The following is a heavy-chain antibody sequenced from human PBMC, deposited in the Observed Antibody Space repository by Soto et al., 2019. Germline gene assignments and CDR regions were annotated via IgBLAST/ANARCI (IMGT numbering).Heavy chain of an antibody. D-gene: IGHD3-10*01. CDR2: ISTYTGNT. Sequence: QVHLVQSGAEVKKPGASVKVSCKASGYTFTNYDINWVRQAPGQGLEWMGWISTYTGNTNYAQKPQGRVTMTTDTSTSTAYMGLRRLRSDHTAVYFRAGGYYHGSGRPTPGGMDVWGQGTTVTVSS. V-gene: IGHV1-18*01. CDR1: GYTFTNYD. CDR3: AGGYYHGSGRPTPGGMDV. J-gene: IGHJ6*02.